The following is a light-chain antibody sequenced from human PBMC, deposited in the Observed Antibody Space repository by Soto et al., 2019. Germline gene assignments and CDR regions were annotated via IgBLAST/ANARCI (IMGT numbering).Light chain of an antibody. CDR1: QGISSSY. Sequence: EHVLTQSPGTLSLSPGERATLSCRTTQGISSSYLAWYQQKPGQAPRLLMYATSSRATGIPDRFSGSGSGTDFTLTISRLEPEDFAVYYCQQYGTPLYTFGQGTKLEIK. J-gene: IGKJ2*01. CDR3: QQYGTPLYT. CDR2: ATS. V-gene: IGKV3-20*01.